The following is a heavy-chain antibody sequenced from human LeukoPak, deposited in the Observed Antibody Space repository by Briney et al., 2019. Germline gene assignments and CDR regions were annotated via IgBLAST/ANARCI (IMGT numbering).Heavy chain of an antibody. CDR3: ARDPTYSSSWYPGDI. CDR2: ISSSSSYI. Sequence: GGSLRLSCAASGFTFSSYSMNWVRQAPGKGLEWVSSISSSSSYIYYADSVKGRFTISRDNAKNSLYLQMNSLRAEDTAVYYYARDPTYSSSWYPGDIWGQGTMVTVSS. V-gene: IGHV3-21*01. J-gene: IGHJ3*02. CDR1: GFTFSSYS. D-gene: IGHD6-13*01.